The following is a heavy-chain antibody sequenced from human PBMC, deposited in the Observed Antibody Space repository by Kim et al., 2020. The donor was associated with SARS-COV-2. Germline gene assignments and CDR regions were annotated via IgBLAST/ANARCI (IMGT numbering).Heavy chain of an antibody. Sequence: SETLSLTCTVSGGSISSYYWSWIRQPPGKGLEWIGYIYYSGSTNYNPSLKSRVTISVDTSKNQFSLKLSSVTAADTAVYYCACLMSSSGWANDYWGQGTLVTVSS. CDR2: IYYSGST. CDR1: GGSISSYY. D-gene: IGHD6-19*01. CDR3: ACLMSSSGWANDY. J-gene: IGHJ4*02. V-gene: IGHV4-59*01.